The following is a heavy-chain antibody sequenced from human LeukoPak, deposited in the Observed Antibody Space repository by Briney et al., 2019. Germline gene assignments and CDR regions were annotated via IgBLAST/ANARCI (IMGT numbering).Heavy chain of an antibody. Sequence: ASVKVSCKSSGYTFTSYAMNWVRQPPGQGLEWMGWISTNTGNPTYAQGFTGRFVFSLDTSVSTAYLQISSLKAEDTAVYYCARKSVAPPPRDIVYQYSYMDVWGKGTTVTVSS. CDR1: GYTFTSYA. CDR2: ISTNTGNP. CDR3: ARKSVAPPPRDIVYQYSYMDV. V-gene: IGHV7-4-1*02. J-gene: IGHJ6*03. D-gene: IGHD5-12*01.